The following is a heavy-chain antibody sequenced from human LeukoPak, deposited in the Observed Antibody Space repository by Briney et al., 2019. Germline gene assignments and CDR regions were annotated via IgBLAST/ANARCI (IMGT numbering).Heavy chain of an antibody. V-gene: IGHV3-21*01. Sequence: GGSLRLSCAASGFTFSSYSMNWVRQAPGKGLEWVSSISGSSSYIYYADYVKGRFTISRDNAKNSLYLQMNSLRAEDTAEYYCARESYSYPYYYYYYMDVWGKGTTVTVSS. D-gene: IGHD5-18*01. CDR2: ISGSSSYI. J-gene: IGHJ6*03. CDR3: ARESYSYPYYYYYYMDV. CDR1: GFTFSSYS.